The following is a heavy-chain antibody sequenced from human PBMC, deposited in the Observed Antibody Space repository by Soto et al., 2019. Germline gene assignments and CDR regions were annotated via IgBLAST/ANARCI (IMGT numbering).Heavy chain of an antibody. V-gene: IGHV4-59*01. D-gene: IGHD1-1*01. J-gene: IGHJ4*02. CDR1: GGSISSYY. CDR3: ASSSGDDTPVPFDY. CDR2: IYYSGST. Sequence: SETLSLPCTVSGGSISSYYWSWIRQPPGKGLEWIGYIYYSGSTNYNPSLKSRVTISVDTSKNQFSLKLSSVTAADTAVYYCASSSGDDTPVPFDYWGQGTLVTVSS.